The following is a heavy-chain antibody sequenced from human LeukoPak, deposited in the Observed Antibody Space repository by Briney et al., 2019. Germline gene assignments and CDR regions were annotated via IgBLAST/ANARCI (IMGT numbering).Heavy chain of an antibody. V-gene: IGHV3-7*03. CDR2: INQDESEN. CDR3: ARGPSAGSY. Sequence: GGSLRLSCPVSGLTFSGSWMSWVRQSPGKGLDWVANINQDESENYYVDSVKGRFTISRDNAKNSLYLQMNSLRDEDTAVYYCARGPSAGSYWGQGTLVTVSS. J-gene: IGHJ4*02. CDR1: GLTFSGSW. D-gene: IGHD1-26*01.